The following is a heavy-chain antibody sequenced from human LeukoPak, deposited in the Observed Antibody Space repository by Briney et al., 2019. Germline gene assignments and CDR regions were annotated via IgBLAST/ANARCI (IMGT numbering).Heavy chain of an antibody. D-gene: IGHD6-19*01. CDR2: INHSGST. Sequence: PSETLSLTCAVYGGSFSGYYWSWIRQPPGKGLEWIGEINHSGSTNYNPSLKSRVTISVDTSKNQFSLKLSSVTAADTAVYYCARASFQLPVAGTLTPHYYGMDVWGQGTTVTVSS. CDR3: ARASFQLPVAGTLTPHYYGMDV. CDR1: GGSFSGYY. V-gene: IGHV4-34*01. J-gene: IGHJ6*02.